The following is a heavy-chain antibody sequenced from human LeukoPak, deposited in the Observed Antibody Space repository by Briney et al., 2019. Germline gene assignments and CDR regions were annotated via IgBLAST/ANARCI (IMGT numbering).Heavy chain of an antibody. Sequence: SQTLSLTCAVSGGSISSGGYSWSWIRQPPGKGLEWIGYIYHSGSTYYNPSLKSRVTISVDRSKNQFSLKLSSVTAADTAVYYCARILYDSSGYYFSDAFNIWGQGTMVTVSS. CDR3: ARILYDSSGYYFSDAFNI. CDR2: IYHSGST. V-gene: IGHV4-30-2*01. J-gene: IGHJ3*02. D-gene: IGHD3-22*01. CDR1: GGSISSGGYS.